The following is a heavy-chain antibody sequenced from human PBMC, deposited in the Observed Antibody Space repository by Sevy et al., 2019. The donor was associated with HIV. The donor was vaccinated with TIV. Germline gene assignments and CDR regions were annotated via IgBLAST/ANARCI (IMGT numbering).Heavy chain of an antibody. V-gene: IGHV3-7*01. CDR2: IRQDGNEI. Sequence: GGSLRLSCEASGLTFRAFAMTWVRQAPGKGLEWVANIRQDGNEIYYADSVKGRFTISRDNAMQSLYLEMNNLRVEDSGIYYCARRYFDVWGQGTLVTVSS. CDR1: GLTFRAFA. J-gene: IGHJ4*02. CDR3: ARRYFDV.